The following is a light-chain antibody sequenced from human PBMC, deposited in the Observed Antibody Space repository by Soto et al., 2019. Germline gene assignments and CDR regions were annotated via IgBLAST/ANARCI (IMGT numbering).Light chain of an antibody. CDR3: QQCRNWSMT. Sequence: DMLRAQSPATLSGSAGERVTLACRASQSISSSLAWYQQKPGKAPRLLIYGASTRASGIPARFSGSGSGTEFTLTISSLEPEDFAVYYCQQCRNWSMTFGQGTRLEIK. CDR1: QSISSS. CDR2: GAS. J-gene: IGKJ5*01. V-gene: IGKV3-15*01.